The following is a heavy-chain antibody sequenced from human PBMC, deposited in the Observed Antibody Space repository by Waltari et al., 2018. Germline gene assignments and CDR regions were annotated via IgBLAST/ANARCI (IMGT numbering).Heavy chain of an antibody. D-gene: IGHD6-6*01. CDR2: ISGSGGST. V-gene: IGHV3-23*01. CDR3: AKALPGSSSEFDY. Sequence: EVQLLESGGGLVQPGGSLRLSGAASAYTCSSYAMRWVRQAPGKGLEWVSAISGSGGSTYYADSVKGRFTISRDNSKNTLYLQMTSLRAEDTAVYYCAKALPGSSSEFDYWGQGTLVTVSS. CDR1: AYTCSSYA. J-gene: IGHJ4*02.